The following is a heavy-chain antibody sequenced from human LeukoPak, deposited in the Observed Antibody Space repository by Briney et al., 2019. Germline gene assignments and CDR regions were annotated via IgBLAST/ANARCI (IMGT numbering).Heavy chain of an antibody. Sequence: MSSETLSLTCTVSGGSISSSSYYWGWIRQPPGKGLEWIGEINHSGSTNYNPSLKSRVTISVDTSKNQFSLKLSSVTAADTAVYYCARVRGTSLRYYYYMDVWGKGTTVTVSS. D-gene: IGHD2-2*01. V-gene: IGHV4-39*07. CDR2: INHSGST. CDR3: ARVRGTSLRYYYYMDV. CDR1: GGSISSSSYY. J-gene: IGHJ6*03.